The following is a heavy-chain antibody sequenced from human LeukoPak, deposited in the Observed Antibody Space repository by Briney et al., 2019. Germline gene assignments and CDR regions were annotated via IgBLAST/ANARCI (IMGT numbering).Heavy chain of an antibody. Sequence: ASVKVSCKASGYTFTSYGISWVRQAPGQGLEWMGWISAYNGNTNYAQKLQGRVTMTTDTSTSTVYMELRSLRSDDTAVYYCARCYCSSTSCYPDYWGQGTLVTVSS. V-gene: IGHV1-18*01. J-gene: IGHJ4*02. D-gene: IGHD2-2*01. CDR1: GYTFTSYG. CDR2: ISAYNGNT. CDR3: ARCYCSSTSCYPDY.